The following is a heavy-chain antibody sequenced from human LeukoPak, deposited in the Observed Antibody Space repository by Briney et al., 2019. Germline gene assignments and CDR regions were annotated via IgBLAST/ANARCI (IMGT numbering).Heavy chain of an antibody. V-gene: IGHV3-48*03. J-gene: IGHJ3*02. CDR2: ISSSGGAI. CDR1: GFTFSNYE. Sequence: PGGSLRLSCVVSGFTFSNYEMYWARQAPGKGLEWVAYISSSGGAIYYADSVRGQFTISRDNAKNSLYLQMNSLRGEDTAVYYCARNGRGRGGEGLDAFDIWGQGTMVTVSS. D-gene: IGHD2-8*01. CDR3: ARNGRGRGGEGLDAFDI.